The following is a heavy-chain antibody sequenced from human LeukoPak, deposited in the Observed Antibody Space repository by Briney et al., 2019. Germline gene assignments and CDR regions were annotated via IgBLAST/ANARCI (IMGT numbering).Heavy chain of an antibody. Sequence: GGSLRLSCAASGFTFSSYGMHWVRQAPGKGLEWVAFIRYDGSNKYYADSVKGRFTISRDNSKNTLYLQMNSLRAEDTAVYYCARENYSGYFRAFDIWGQGTMVTVSS. D-gene: IGHD5-12*01. CDR3: ARENYSGYFRAFDI. CDR2: IRYDGSNK. J-gene: IGHJ3*02. V-gene: IGHV3-30*02. CDR1: GFTFSSYG.